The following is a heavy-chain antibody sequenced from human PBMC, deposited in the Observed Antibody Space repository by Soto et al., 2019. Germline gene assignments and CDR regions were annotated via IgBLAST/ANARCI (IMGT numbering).Heavy chain of an antibody. V-gene: IGHV1-18*04. D-gene: IGHD6-13*01. J-gene: IGHJ4*02. CDR3: ARDRWSQTTADYYRDY. CDR2: ISPNNGNT. Sequence: ASVKVSCKASGYTFTSSYVHWVRQAPGQGLEWMARISPNNGNTNYAQKLQGRVTMTTDTSTSTAYMELSSLRSDDTAVYYCARDRWSQTTADYYRDYWGQG. CDR1: GYTFTSSY.